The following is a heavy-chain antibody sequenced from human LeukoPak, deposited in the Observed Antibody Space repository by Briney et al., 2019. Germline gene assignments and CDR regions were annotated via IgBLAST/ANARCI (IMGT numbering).Heavy chain of an antibody. V-gene: IGHV3-20*01. CDR3: ARVAYDSSGYYSFDY. CDR1: GFTFSSYA. J-gene: IGHJ4*02. CDR2: INWNGGST. Sequence: GGSLRLSCAASGFTFSSYAMSWVRQAPGKGLEGVSGINWNGGSTGYADSVKGRFTISRDNAKNSLYLQMNSLRAEDTALYHCARVAYDSSGYYSFDYWGQGTLVTVSS. D-gene: IGHD3-22*01.